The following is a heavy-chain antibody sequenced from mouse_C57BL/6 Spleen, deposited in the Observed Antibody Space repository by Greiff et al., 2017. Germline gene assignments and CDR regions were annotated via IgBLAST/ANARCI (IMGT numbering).Heavy chain of an antibody. CDR3: TRRGSSGAMDY. J-gene: IGHJ4*01. Sequence: QVQLQQSGAELVRPGASVTLSCKASGYTFTDYEMHWVKQTPVHGLEWIGAIDPETGGTAYNQKFKGKAILTADKSSSTAYMELRSLTSEDSAVYYCTRRGSSGAMDYWGQGTSVTVSS. CDR2: IDPETGGT. CDR1: GYTFTDYE. D-gene: IGHD1-3*01. V-gene: IGHV1-15*01.